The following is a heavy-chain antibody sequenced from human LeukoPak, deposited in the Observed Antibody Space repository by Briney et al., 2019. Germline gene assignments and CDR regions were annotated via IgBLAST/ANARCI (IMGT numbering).Heavy chain of an antibody. J-gene: IGHJ4*02. V-gene: IGHV3-74*01. Sequence: GGSLRLSCAASGFTFSSYWMLWVRQTPGQGLVWVSRISPDGSSTSYADSVKGRFTISRDNAKNTLYLQMNSLRAEDTAVYYCARDGIAAVDFDYWGQGILVTVSS. D-gene: IGHD6-13*01. CDR1: GFTFSSYW. CDR2: ISPDGSST. CDR3: ARDGIAAVDFDY.